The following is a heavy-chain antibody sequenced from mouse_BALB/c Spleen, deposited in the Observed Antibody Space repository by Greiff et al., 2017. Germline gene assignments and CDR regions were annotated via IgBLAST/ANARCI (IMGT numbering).Heavy chain of an antibody. J-gene: IGHJ4*01. CDR3: ARPGMGFYYAMDY. Sequence: QVQLKESGPGLVQPSQSLSITCTVSGFSLTSYGVHWVRQSPGKGLEWLGVIWSGGSTDYNAAFISRLSISKDNSKSQVFFKMNSLQANDTAIYYCARPGMGFYYAMDYWGQGTSVTVAS. V-gene: IGHV2-2*02. D-gene: IGHD2-3*01. CDR2: IWSGGST. CDR1: GFSLTSYG.